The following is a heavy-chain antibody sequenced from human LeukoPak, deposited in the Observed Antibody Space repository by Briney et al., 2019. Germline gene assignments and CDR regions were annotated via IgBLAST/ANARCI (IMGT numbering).Heavy chain of an antibody. D-gene: IGHD5-18*01. CDR2: ISYGGSA. V-gene: IGHV4-39*01. Sequence: SETLSLTCTVSGGSFSSSTRFWGWIRQPPGKGLEWIGSISYGGSAYYNPSLKSRVTISVDTSKNQFSLKLASASAADTAMYYCARRGWTGGYTYAAFDIWGQGTMVTVSS. CDR3: ARRGWTGGYTYAAFDI. J-gene: IGHJ3*02. CDR1: GGSFSSSTRF.